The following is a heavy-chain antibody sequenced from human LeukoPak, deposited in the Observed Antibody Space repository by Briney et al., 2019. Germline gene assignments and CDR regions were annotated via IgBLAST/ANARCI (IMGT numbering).Heavy chain of an antibody. CDR2: ISSSSSYI. J-gene: IGHJ4*02. V-gene: IGHV3-21*01. Sequence: GGSLRLSCAASGFTFSSYSANWVRQAPGKGLEWVSSISSSSSYIYYADSVKGRFTISRDNAKNSLYLQMNSLRAEDTAVYYCARTHSNYYGSGSQLYYFDYWGQGTLVTVSS. CDR1: GFTFSSYS. CDR3: ARTHSNYYGSGSQLYYFDY. D-gene: IGHD3-10*01.